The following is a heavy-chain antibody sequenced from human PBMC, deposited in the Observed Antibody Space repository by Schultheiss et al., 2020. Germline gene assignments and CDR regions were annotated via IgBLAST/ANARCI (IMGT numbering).Heavy chain of an antibody. D-gene: IGHD3-16*02. J-gene: IGHJ4*02. CDR3: ARGGRTYDYIWGSYRYHFDY. CDR2: ISYDGSNK. V-gene: IGHV3-30-3*01. CDR1: GFTFSNAW. Sequence: GGSLRLSCAASGFTFSNAWMNWVRQAPGKGLEWVAVISYDGSNKYYADSVKGRFTISRDNSKNTLYLQMNSLRAEDTAVYYCARGGRTYDYIWGSYRYHFDYWGQGTLVTVSS.